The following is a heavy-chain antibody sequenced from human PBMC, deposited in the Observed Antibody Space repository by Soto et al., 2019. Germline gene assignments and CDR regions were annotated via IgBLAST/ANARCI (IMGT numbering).Heavy chain of an antibody. CDR3: AKGLPDRIFGVLIRFDS. J-gene: IGHJ4*02. Sequence: EVQLLESGGDLVQPGGSLRLSCAATGFTFSSCVMSWVRQAPGKGLEWVSTISGSGGSAYYADSVKGRFTISRDNSKNTWYLQMNSLRVDDTAVYYCAKGLPDRIFGVLIRFDSWGQGTLVTVSS. D-gene: IGHD3-3*02. CDR2: ISGSGGSA. CDR1: GFTFSSCV. V-gene: IGHV3-23*01.